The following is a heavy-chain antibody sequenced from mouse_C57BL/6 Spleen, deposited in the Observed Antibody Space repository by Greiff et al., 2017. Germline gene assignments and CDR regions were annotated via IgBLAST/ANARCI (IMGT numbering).Heavy chain of an antibody. Sequence: VKLQESGPGLVQPSQSLSITCTVSGFSLTSYGVHWVRQSPGKGLEWLGVIWRGGSTDYNAAFMSRLSITKDNSKSQVFFKMNSLQADDTAIYYCAKNYGSSYRYAMDYWGQGTSVTVSS. J-gene: IGHJ4*01. D-gene: IGHD1-1*01. CDR2: IWRGGST. V-gene: IGHV2-5*01. CDR1: GFSLTSYG. CDR3: AKNYGSSYRYAMDY.